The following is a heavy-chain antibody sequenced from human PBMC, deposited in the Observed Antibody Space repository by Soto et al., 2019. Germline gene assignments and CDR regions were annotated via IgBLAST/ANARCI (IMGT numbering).Heavy chain of an antibody. CDR1: GSSISSGGYS. D-gene: IGHD4-17*01. Sequence: QLQLQESGSGLVKPSQTLSLTCAVSGSSISSGGYSWSWIRQPPGKGLEWIGYIYHSGSTYYNPSLKSRVTISVDRSKNQFSLKLSSVTAADTAVYYCARGVTTVTTIDYWGQGTLVTVSS. V-gene: IGHV4-30-2*01. J-gene: IGHJ4*02. CDR3: ARGVTTVTTIDY. CDR2: IYHSGST.